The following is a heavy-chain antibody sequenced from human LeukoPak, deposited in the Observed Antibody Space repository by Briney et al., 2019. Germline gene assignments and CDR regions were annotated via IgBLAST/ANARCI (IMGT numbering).Heavy chain of an antibody. CDR1: GGSISSSSYY. D-gene: IGHD5-24*01. Sequence: SETLSLTCTVSGGSISSSSYYWGWIRQPPGKGLEWIGTIFYSGSTYYNPSLKSRVTISIDTSKNQFSLKLSSVTAADTAVYYCARDLGMGRDGYNQNPNPLDYWGRGTLVTVS. CDR2: IFYSGST. J-gene: IGHJ4*02. CDR3: ARDLGMGRDGYNQNPNPLDY. V-gene: IGHV4-39*07.